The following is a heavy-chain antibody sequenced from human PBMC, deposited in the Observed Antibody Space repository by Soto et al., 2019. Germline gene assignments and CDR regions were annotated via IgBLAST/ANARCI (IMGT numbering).Heavy chain of an antibody. Sequence: QVQLQESGPGLVKPSETLSLTCTVSGGSISSFYWSWIRQPPGKGLEWIGHIYYSGNTNYNPSLKSRVTISVDTSKNQFSLRLNSVTAADTAVYYCARGITVAGTPVFWGQGTLVTVSS. J-gene: IGHJ4*02. CDR2: IYYSGNT. V-gene: IGHV4-59*01. CDR3: ARGITVAGTPVF. CDR1: GGSISSFY. D-gene: IGHD6-19*01.